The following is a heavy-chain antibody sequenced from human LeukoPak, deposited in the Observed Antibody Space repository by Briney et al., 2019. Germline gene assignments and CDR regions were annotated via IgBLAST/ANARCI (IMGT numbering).Heavy chain of an antibody. Sequence: ASVKVSCKASGYTFTIYYLHWVRQAPGQGLEWMGIINPRGVTTSFAQKFQGRVTMTRDTSTSTVYMDLSSLRSDDTAVYYCARGIATAGYDYWGQGTLVTVSS. V-gene: IGHV1-46*01. CDR3: ARGIATAGYDY. D-gene: IGHD6-13*01. J-gene: IGHJ4*02. CDR1: GYTFTIYY. CDR2: INPRGVTT.